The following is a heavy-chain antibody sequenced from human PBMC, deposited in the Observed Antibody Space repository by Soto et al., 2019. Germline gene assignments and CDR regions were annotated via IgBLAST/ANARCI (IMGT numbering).Heavy chain of an antibody. CDR1: GGTFSSYT. J-gene: IGHJ3*02. CDR2: IIPILGIA. V-gene: IGHV1-69*08. CDR3: ARDYYGSGSYAFDI. Sequence: QVQLVQSGAEVKKPGSSVKVSCKASGGTFSSYTISWLRQAPGQGLEWMGRIIPILGIANYAQKFQGRVTITADKSTSTAYMELSSLRSEDTAVYYCARDYYGSGSYAFDIWGQGTMVTVSS. D-gene: IGHD3-10*01.